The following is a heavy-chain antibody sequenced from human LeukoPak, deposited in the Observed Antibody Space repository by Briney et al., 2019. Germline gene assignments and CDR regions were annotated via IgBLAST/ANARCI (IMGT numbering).Heavy chain of an antibody. V-gene: IGHV3-15*01. CDR2: IKSKADGGTI. J-gene: IGHJ4*02. CDR1: GITFNNAW. Sequence: GGSLRLSCATSGITFNNAWMSWVRQAPGKGREWVGRIKSKADGGTIDYAAPVKGRFTILREDSRVMLYLQLNSLKIEDTAVYYFTTDRGIGVRPVFDSWGQGTLVTVSS. CDR3: TTDRGIGVRPVFDS. D-gene: IGHD6-6*01.